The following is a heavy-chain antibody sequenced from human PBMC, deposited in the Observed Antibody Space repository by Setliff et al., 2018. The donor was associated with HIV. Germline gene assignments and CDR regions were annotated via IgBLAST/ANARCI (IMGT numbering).Heavy chain of an antibody. D-gene: IGHD3-22*01. Sequence: PSETLSLTCTVSGGSISNYYWSWIRQPPGKGLEWIGYIYPIGSPDFPSGNTVYNPSFTSRLTLSLYTSKNQFPLNLNSVTAADTAVYHCARGDIYWHDASGYVKSALDAFDLWGQGTMVTVSS. CDR3: ARGDIYWHDASGYVKSALDAFDL. CDR2: IYPIGSPDFPSGNT. CDR1: GGSISNYY. V-gene: IGHV4-4*08. J-gene: IGHJ3*01.